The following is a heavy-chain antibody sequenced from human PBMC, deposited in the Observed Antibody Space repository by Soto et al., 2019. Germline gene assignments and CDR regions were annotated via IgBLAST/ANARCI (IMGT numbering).Heavy chain of an antibody. CDR1: GGTFSSYA. Sequence: ASVKVSCKASGGTFSSYAISWVRQAPGQGLEWMGGIIPIFGTANYAQKFQGRVTITADESTSTAYMELSSLRSEDTAVYYCARDHAVVRGVINYYYYGMDVWGQGTTVTVSS. CDR2: IIPIFGTA. D-gene: IGHD3-10*01. V-gene: IGHV1-69*13. J-gene: IGHJ6*02. CDR3: ARDHAVVRGVINYYYYGMDV.